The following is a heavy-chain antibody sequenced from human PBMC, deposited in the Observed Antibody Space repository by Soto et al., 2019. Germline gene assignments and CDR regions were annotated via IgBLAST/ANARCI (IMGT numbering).Heavy chain of an antibody. D-gene: IGHD3-9*01. Sequence: ASVKVSCKASGYTFTSYAMHWVRQAPGQRLEWMGWINAGNGNTKYSQKFQGRVTITRDTSASTAYMELSSLRSEDTAVYYCARESSAYYVILTGYYSAQPSFDYWGQGTLVTVSS. CDR1: GYTFTSYA. J-gene: IGHJ4*02. CDR2: INAGNGNT. CDR3: ARESSAYYVILTGYYSAQPSFDY. V-gene: IGHV1-3*01.